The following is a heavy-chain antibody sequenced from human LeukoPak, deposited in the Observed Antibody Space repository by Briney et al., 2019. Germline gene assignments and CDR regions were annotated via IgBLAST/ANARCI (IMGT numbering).Heavy chain of an antibody. J-gene: IGHJ4*02. D-gene: IGHD2-15*01. Sequence: GGSLRLSCAASGFTFSSYGMHWVRQAPGKGLEWVAFIRYDGSNKYYADSVKGRFTISRDNSKNTLYLQMNSLRAEDTAVYYCAKAPTRCRGFDYWGQGTLVTVSS. CDR1: GFTFSSYG. CDR3: AKAPTRCRGFDY. CDR2: IRYDGSNK. V-gene: IGHV3-30*02.